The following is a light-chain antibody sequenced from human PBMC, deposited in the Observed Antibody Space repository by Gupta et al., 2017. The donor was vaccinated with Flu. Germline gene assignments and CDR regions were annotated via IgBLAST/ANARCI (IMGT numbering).Light chain of an antibody. CDR1: QTISNW. CDR3: QQYQRYST. V-gene: IGKV1-5*03. Sequence: VGDIVTTTCRASQTISNWLAWYQQKPGRAPKLLIYKASSLKTGVPSRCSGSGSGTEFTLTSSILQPDDFATYYCQQYQRYSTFGQGTKVEIK. J-gene: IGKJ1*01. CDR2: KAS.